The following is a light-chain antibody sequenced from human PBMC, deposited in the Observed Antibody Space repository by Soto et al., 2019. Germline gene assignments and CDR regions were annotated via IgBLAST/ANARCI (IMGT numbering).Light chain of an antibody. CDR3: QHYNSFSRT. V-gene: IGKV1-5*03. Sequence: DIQMTQSPSTLSASVGDRVAITCRASDNIVHWVAWYQQKPGKAPKLLIYKAANLADEVPSRFAGSGSGTDFPLTITRLQPDDFATYYCQHYNSFSRTFGQGTKLEV. J-gene: IGKJ1*01. CDR2: KAA. CDR1: DNIVHW.